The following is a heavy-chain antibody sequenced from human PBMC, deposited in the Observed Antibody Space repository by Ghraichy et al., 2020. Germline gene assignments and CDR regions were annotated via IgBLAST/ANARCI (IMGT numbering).Heavy chain of an antibody. CDR3: AKKRKDCRIGCYSDCFDS. V-gene: IGHV3-30*02. CDR2: IRYDGSNT. J-gene: IGHJ5*01. CDR1: GFTFSFYG. Sequence: GESLRLSCAASGFTFSFYGMHWVRQAPGKGLEWVAFIRYDGSNTYYEDSVKGRFTISRDNSKNTLYLQMNSLRVEDTAVYYCAKKRKDCRIGCYSDCFDSWGQGTVVTVSS. D-gene: IGHD2-15*01.